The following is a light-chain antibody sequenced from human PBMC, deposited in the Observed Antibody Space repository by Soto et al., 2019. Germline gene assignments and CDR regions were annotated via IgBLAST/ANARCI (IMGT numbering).Light chain of an antibody. CDR3: CSYVSSKTYV. CDR1: RSDVGGYDF. Sequence: QSVLPQPASVSGSPGQSITISCTGTRSDVGGYDFVSWYQQHPGKAPRVVLYEVTNRPSGVSDRFSGSKSGNTASLTISGLQAEDEADYYCCSYVSSKTYVFGTGTKV. V-gene: IGLV2-14*01. J-gene: IGLJ1*01. CDR2: EVT.